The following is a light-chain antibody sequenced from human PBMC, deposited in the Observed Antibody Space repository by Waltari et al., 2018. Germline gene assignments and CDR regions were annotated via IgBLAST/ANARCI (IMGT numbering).Light chain of an antibody. CDR1: NNDIGSYNL. CDR3: CSYAGTPRVV. J-gene: IGLJ2*01. Sequence: QSALTQPASVSGSPGQSTTISCTGTNNDIGSYNLVSWYQQHPGKAPKVLIFEVNKRPSGVSNRFSGSKSGNTASLTVSGLHPEDEADYYCCSYAGTPRVVFGGGTKLTVL. V-gene: IGLV2-23*02. CDR2: EVN.